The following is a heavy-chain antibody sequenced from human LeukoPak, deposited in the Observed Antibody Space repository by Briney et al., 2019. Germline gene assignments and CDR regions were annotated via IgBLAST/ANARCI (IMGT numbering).Heavy chain of an antibody. D-gene: IGHD6-13*01. CDR2: ISTYNANT. V-gene: IGHV1-18*01. J-gene: IGHJ4*02. CDR1: GYTFTTDG. CDR3: ARVISSSWYHHDH. Sequence: PGASVKVSCKTSGYTFTTDGISWVRQAPGQGLEWMGWISTYNANTNYAQEFQGRVAMTTDTSTSTAYMELRSLRFDDTAFYYCARVISSSWYHHDHWGQGTLVTVSS.